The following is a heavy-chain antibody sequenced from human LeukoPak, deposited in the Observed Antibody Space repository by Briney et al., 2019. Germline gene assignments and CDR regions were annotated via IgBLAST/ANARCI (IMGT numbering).Heavy chain of an antibody. D-gene: IGHD6-6*01. V-gene: IGHV3-73*01. CDR3: TRLSSLGYADY. CDR1: GFTFSGSA. J-gene: IGHJ4*02. Sequence: GGSLRLSCAASGFTFSGSAMHWVRRASGKGLEWVGRIRSKANSYATAYAASVKGRFTISRDDSKNTAYLQMNSLKTEDTAVYYCTRLSSLGYADYWGQGTLVTVSS. CDR2: IRSKANSYAT.